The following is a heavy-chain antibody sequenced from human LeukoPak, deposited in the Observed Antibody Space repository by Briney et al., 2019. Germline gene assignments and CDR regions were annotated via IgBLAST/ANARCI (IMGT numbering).Heavy chain of an antibody. V-gene: IGHV1-2*02. CDR1: GYTFTGYF. CDR3: ARVVVGAQALDY. J-gene: IGHJ4*02. CDR2: INPNSGGT. Sequence: GASVKVSCKASGYTFTGYFIHWVRQAPGQGLEWMGWINPNSGGTNYAQKFQGRVTMTRNTSISTAYMELSSLRSEDTAVYYCARVVVGAQALDYWGQGTLVTVSS. D-gene: IGHD1-26*01.